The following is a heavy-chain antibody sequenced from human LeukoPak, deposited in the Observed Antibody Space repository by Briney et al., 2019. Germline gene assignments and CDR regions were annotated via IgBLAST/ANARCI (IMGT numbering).Heavy chain of an antibody. CDR1: GFTFSNSW. Sequence: GGSLRLSCAASGFTFSNSWMHWVRQAPGKGLVWVSRINGDGSSTSYADSVKGRFTISRDNAKNTLFLQMNSLGAEDTAVYYCARSLMGFEDYWGQGTLVTVSS. CDR2: INGDGSST. D-gene: IGHD2-8*01. CDR3: ARSLMGFEDY. V-gene: IGHV3-74*01. J-gene: IGHJ4*02.